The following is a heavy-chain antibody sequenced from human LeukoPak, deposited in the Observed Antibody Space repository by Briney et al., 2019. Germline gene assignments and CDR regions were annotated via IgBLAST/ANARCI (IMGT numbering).Heavy chain of an antibody. D-gene: IGHD3-9*01. CDR1: GFTFRSYA. V-gene: IGHV3-23*01. J-gene: IGHJ4*02. CDR3: AKEAHYPHMGTYLVTIDS. Sequence: PGGSLRLSCAVSGFTFRSYAMSWVRQAPGNGLEWVSAIGGSDGKTYYADSVKGRFTISRDNSKNTLYLQMNSLRAEDTALYYCAKEAHYPHMGTYLVTIDSWGQGTLVTVSS. CDR2: IGGSDGKT.